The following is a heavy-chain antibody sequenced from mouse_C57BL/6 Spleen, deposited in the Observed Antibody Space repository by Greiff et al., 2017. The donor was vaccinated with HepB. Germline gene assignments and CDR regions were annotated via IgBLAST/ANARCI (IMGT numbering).Heavy chain of an antibody. CDR3: ARSLTGSDWYFDV. CDR2: INPGSGGT. V-gene: IGHV1-54*01. CDR1: GYAFTNYL. Sequence: QVQLQQSGAELVRPGTSVKVSCKASGYAFTNYLIEWVKQRPGQGLEWIGVINPGSGGTNYNEKFKGKATLTADKSSSTAYMQLSSLTSDDSAVYFCARSLTGSDWYFDVWGTGTTVTVSS. J-gene: IGHJ1*03. D-gene: IGHD4-1*01.